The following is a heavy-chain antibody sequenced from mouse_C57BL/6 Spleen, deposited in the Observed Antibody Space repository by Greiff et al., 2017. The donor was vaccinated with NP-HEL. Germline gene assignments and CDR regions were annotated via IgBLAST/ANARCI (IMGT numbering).Heavy chain of an antibody. J-gene: IGHJ4*01. Sequence: VQLQQSGPELVKPGASVKISCKASGYAFSSSWMNWVKQRPGKGLEWIGRIYPGDGDTNYNGKFKGKATLTADKSSSTAYMQLRRLTSEDSAVYFCASLYAMDYWGQGTSVTVSS. CDR1: GYAFSSSW. V-gene: IGHV1-82*01. CDR2: IYPGDGDT. CDR3: ASLYAMDY.